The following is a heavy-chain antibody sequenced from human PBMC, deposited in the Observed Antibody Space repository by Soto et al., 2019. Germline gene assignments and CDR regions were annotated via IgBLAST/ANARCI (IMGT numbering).Heavy chain of an antibody. CDR3: ARTCGGDCPVGN. V-gene: IGHV2-5*02. Sequence: QITLKESGPTLVKPTQTLTLTCTFSGFSLSTSGVGVGWIRQPPGKALEWLALIYWDDDKRYSPSLKSRLTITKDTSKTQVVLTMTNMDPVDTATYYCARTCGGDCPVGNWGQGTLVTVSS. CDR1: GFSLSTSGVG. J-gene: IGHJ4*02. CDR2: IYWDDDK. D-gene: IGHD2-21*01.